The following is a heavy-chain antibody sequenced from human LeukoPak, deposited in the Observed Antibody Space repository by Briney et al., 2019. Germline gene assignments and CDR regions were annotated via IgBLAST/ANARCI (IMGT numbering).Heavy chain of an antibody. D-gene: IGHD4-23*01. J-gene: IGHJ4*02. CDR2: IGTSSSTI. CDR3: ARHDYGGNSGDY. V-gene: IGHV3-48*02. Sequence: GGSLRLSCAASGFIFSDYSMHWVRQAPGKGLEWVSYIGTSSSTIYYADSVKGRFTISRDNAKNSLFLQMNSLRDEDTAVYYCARHDYGGNSGDYWGQGTLVTVSS. CDR1: GFIFSDYS.